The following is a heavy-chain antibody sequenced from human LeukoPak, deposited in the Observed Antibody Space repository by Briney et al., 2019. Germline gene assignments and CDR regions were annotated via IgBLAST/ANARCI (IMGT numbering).Heavy chain of an antibody. Sequence: PSETLSLTCAVYGGSFSGYYWSWTRQPPGKGLEWIGEINHSGSTNYNPSLKSRVTISVDTSKNQFSLKLSSVTAAGTAVYYCARLFGRITMVRGVIITDYWGQGTLVTVSS. CDR2: INHSGST. CDR1: GGSFSGYY. D-gene: IGHD3-10*01. V-gene: IGHV4-34*01. CDR3: ARLFGRITMVRGVIITDY. J-gene: IGHJ4*02.